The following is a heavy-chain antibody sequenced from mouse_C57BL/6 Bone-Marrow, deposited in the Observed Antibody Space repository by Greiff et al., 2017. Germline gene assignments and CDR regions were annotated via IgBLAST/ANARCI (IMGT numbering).Heavy chain of an antibody. CDR1: GFTFSDYY. D-gene: IGHD1-1*01. V-gene: IGHV5-16*01. Sequence: DVKLVESEGGLVQPGSSMKLSCTASGFTFSDYYMAWVRQVPEKGLEWVANINYDGSSTYYLDSLKSRFIISRDNAKNILYLQMSSLKSEDTATYYCAREGYGSSYFDYWGQGTTLTVSS. CDR3: AREGYGSSYFDY. J-gene: IGHJ2*01. CDR2: INYDGSST.